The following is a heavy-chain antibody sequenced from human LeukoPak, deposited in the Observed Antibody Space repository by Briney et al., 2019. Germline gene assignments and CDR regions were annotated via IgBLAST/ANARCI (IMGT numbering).Heavy chain of an antibody. Sequence: GGSLRLSCAASGFTINTYAMSWVRQAPGKGLEWVASITKYDGRTYYADSVRGRFTISRDNSKNAVFLEMNSLRDDDTAVYFCAKASGWHNSDFDYWGQGTLVTVSS. V-gene: IGHV3-23*01. CDR1: GFTINTYA. J-gene: IGHJ4*02. CDR3: AKASGWHNSDFDY. D-gene: IGHD6-19*01. CDR2: ITKYDGRT.